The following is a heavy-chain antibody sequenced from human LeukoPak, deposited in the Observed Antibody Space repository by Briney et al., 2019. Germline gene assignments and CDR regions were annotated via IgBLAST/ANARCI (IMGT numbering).Heavy chain of an antibody. D-gene: IGHD1-26*01. CDR3: ARGREWELSAHFDY. CDR1: GGSISSGDYY. CDR2: IYYSGST. J-gene: IGHJ4*02. V-gene: IGHV4-30-4*01. Sequence: SQTLSLTCTVSGGSISSGDYYWSWIRQPPGKGLEWIGYIYYSGSTYYNPSLKSRVTISVDTSKNQFSLKLSSVTAADTAVYYCARGREWELSAHFDYWGQGTLVTVSS.